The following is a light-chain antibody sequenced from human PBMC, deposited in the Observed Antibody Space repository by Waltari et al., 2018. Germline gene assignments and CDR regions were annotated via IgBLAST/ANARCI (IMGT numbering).Light chain of an antibody. V-gene: IGLV2-11*01. CDR3: CSYGGNYISV. J-gene: IGLJ1*01. CDR1: SSDVGAYDF. Sequence: QSALTQPRSVSGSPGPSVAISCTGTSSDVGAYDFGSWFQQHPGKAPKLMIYNVNKRPAGVPDRFSGSKSGNTASLTISGLQAEDEADYYCCSYGGNYISVFGPGTKVTVL. CDR2: NVN.